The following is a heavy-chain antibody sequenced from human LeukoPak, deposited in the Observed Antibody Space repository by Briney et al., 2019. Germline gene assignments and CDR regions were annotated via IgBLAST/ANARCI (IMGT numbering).Heavy chain of an antibody. J-gene: IGHJ4*02. CDR3: ARTYGSGSPFDY. CDR2: ISYDGSNK. D-gene: IGHD3-10*01. CDR1: GFTFSSYG. Sequence: GRSLRLSCAASGFTFSSYGMHWVRQAPGKGREWVAVISYDGSNKYYADSVKGRFTISRDNSKNTLYLQMNSLRAEDTAVYYCARTYGSGSPFDYWGQGTLVTVSS. V-gene: IGHV3-30*03.